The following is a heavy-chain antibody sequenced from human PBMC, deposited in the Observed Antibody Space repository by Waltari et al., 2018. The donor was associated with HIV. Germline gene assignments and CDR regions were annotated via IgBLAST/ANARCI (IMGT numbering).Heavy chain of an antibody. CDR3: TKDRGGCSSVSCFASDY. D-gene: IGHD2-2*01. J-gene: IGHJ4*02. CDR1: GFTFSDAW. Sequence: EEQLVESGGGLVKPGESLRLSCAVSGFTFSDAWMNWVRQAPGKGLEWVGRSRSKADGVTTVYAAPVRCRFTISRDDSESTLYLQMNSLKTEDTAVYYCTKDRGGCSSVSCFASDYWGRGTLVTVSS. CDR2: SRSKADGVTT. V-gene: IGHV3-15*01.